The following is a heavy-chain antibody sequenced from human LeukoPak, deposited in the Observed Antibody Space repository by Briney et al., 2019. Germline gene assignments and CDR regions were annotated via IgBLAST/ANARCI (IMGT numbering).Heavy chain of an antibody. V-gene: IGHV4-30-2*01. J-gene: IGHJ4*02. Sequence: SQTLSLTCAVSGGSISSGGYSWSWIRQPPGKGLEWIGYIYHSGSTYYNPSLKSRVTISVDRSKNQFSLKLSSVTAADTAVYYCARDGDTAMDPYFDYWGQGTLVTVSS. CDR1: GGSISSGGYS. CDR3: ARDGDTAMDPYFDY. D-gene: IGHD5-18*01. CDR2: IYHSGST.